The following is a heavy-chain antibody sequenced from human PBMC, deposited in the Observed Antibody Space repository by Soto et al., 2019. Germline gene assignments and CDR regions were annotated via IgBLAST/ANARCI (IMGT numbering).Heavy chain of an antibody. CDR1: GGSFSGYY. Sequence: QVQLQQWGAGLLKPSETLSLTCAVYGGSFSGYYWSWIRQPPGKGLEWIGEINHSGSTNYNPSLKSRVTMSVDTSKNQYSLKLSSVTAADTAVYCCARGAWFGRLPATDYWGQGTLVTVSS. J-gene: IGHJ4*02. CDR2: INHSGST. D-gene: IGHD3-10*01. V-gene: IGHV4-34*01. CDR3: ARGAWFGRLPATDY.